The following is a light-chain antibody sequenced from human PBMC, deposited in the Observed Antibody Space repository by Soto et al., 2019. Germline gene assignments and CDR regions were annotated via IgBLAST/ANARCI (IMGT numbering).Light chain of an antibody. Sequence: ALQVTQSPSSLSASVGDRVTITCRASQAIRTDLGWYQQKPGKAPKLLIFAASNLHSGVPSRFSGSGSGTDFTLTINNLQAEDFATYYCLQEYNYPRTFGQGTKVEL. CDR1: QAIRTD. J-gene: IGKJ1*01. CDR2: AAS. CDR3: LQEYNYPRT. V-gene: IGKV1-6*01.